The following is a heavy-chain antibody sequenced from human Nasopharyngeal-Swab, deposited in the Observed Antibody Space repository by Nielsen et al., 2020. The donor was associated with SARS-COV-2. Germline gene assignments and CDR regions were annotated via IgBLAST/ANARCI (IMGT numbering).Heavy chain of an antibody. D-gene: IGHD5-18*01. Sequence: GGSLRLSCAASGFTFRSYEMNWVRQAPGTGLDWVSYIASSGTTIYYANSVKGRFTIARDNAKNSLYLQMNSLRAEDTAVYYCARHKIYSQAHGPFDYWGQGTLVTVSS. CDR2: IASSGTTI. CDR3: ARHKIYSQAHGPFDY. CDR1: GFTFRSYE. V-gene: IGHV3-48*03. J-gene: IGHJ4*02.